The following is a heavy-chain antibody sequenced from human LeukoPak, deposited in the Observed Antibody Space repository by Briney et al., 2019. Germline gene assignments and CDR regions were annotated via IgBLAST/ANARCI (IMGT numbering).Heavy chain of an antibody. J-gene: IGHJ5*02. CDR2: ISYDGSNK. CDR3: AREQHGNWFDP. CDR1: GFTFSSYA. D-gene: IGHD1-1*01. Sequence: GGSQRLSCAASGFTFSSYAMHWVRQAPGKGLEWVAVISYDGSNKYYADSVKGRFTISRDNSKNTLYLQMNSLRAEDTAVYYCAREQHGNWFDPWGQGTLVTVSS. V-gene: IGHV3-30*14.